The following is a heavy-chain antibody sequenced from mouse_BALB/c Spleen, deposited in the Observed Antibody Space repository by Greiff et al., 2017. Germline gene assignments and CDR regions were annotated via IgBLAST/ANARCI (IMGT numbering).Heavy chain of an antibody. D-gene: IGHD2-1*01. Sequence: DVMLVESGGGLVQPGGSRKLSCAASGFTFSSFGMHWVRQAPEKGLEWVAYISSGSSTIYYADTVKGRFTISRDNPKNTLFLQMTSLRSDTAMYYCARSSLLWPYAMDYWGQGTSVTVSS. V-gene: IGHV5-17*02. CDR1: GFTFSSFG. J-gene: IGHJ4*01. CDR2: ISSGSSTI. CDR3: ARSSLLWPYAMDY.